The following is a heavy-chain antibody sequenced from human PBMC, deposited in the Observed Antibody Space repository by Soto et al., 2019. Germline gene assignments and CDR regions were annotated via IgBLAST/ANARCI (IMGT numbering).Heavy chain of an antibody. CDR2: IYHSGST. V-gene: IGHV4-30-2*01. Sequence: LSLTGAVCGASVISGGYSWSWIRQPPGKGLEWIGYIYHSGSTYYNPSLKSRVTISVDRSKNQFSLKLSSVTAADTAVYYCARVPTPWGQGTLVTVYS. J-gene: IGHJ5*02. CDR3: ARVPTP. CDR1: GASVISGGYS.